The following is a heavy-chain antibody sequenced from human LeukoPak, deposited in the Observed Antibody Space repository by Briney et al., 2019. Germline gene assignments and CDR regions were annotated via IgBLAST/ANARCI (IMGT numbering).Heavy chain of an antibody. V-gene: IGHV3-21*01. Sequence: GGSLRLSCAASGFTFSSYSMNWVRQAPGKGLEWVSSISSSSSYIYYADSVKGRFTISRDNAKNSLYLQMNSLRAEDTAVYYCATTTHDYGDYAEAFDIWGQGTMATVSS. J-gene: IGHJ3*02. D-gene: IGHD4-17*01. CDR1: GFTFSSYS. CDR3: ATTTHDYGDYAEAFDI. CDR2: ISSSSSYI.